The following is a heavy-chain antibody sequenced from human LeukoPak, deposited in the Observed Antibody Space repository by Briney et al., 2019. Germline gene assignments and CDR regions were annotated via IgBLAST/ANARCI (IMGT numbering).Heavy chain of an antibody. CDR3: ARDAVPSGRSWFDP. V-gene: IGHV3-20*04. CDR1: GFTFEDYG. CDR2: LNWNGGGR. D-gene: IGHD4-17*01. Sequence: GGSLRLSCTVSGFTFEDYGMNWVRQVPGKEPEWVSGLNWNGGGRRYADSVKGRFIISRDNARGVLYLQLNDLRVEDTALYYCARDAVPSGRSWFDPWGQGTLVTVSS. J-gene: IGHJ5*02.